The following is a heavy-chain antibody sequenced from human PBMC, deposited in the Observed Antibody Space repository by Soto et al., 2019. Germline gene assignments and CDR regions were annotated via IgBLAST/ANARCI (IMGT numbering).Heavy chain of an antibody. J-gene: IGHJ4*02. Sequence: PGGSLRLSFAATGFTFPRYSMNWVRPAPGKGLEWVSYISSTTNYIYYGDSMKGRFTISRDNAKNSLYLEMNSLRAEDKAVYYCARESEDLTSNFDYWGQGTLVTVSS. CDR1: GFTFPRYS. CDR3: ARESEDLTSNFDY. CDR2: ISSTTNYI. V-gene: IGHV3-21*06.